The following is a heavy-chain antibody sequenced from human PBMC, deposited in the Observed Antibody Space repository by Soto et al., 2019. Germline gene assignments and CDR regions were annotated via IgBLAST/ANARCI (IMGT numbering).Heavy chain of an antibody. D-gene: IGHD3-16*01. CDR1: GFSFSNYA. CDR3: TRGGSLYDRTKGDY. Sequence: EVQLLESGGGLVQPGGSLRLACAASGFSFSNYAMSWVRQAPGKGLEWVSVISTSGDNAYYADSVKGRFTISRDNSKNSLYLQMSSLRADDTAVYYCTRGGSLYDRTKGDYWGPGTQVTVSS. V-gene: IGHV3-23*01. J-gene: IGHJ4*02. CDR2: ISTSGDNA.